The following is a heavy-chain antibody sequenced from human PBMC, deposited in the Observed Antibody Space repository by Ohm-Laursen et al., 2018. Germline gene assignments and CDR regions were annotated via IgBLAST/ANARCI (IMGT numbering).Heavy chain of an antibody. CDR3: ARRGAQGFDP. Sequence: SQTLSLTCAVYGGSFSGYYWSWIRQHPGKGLEWIGYIYYSGSTYYNPSLKSRVTISVDTSKNQFSLKLSSMTAADTAVYHYARRGAQGFDPWGQGTLVTVSP. J-gene: IGHJ5*02. CDR1: GGSFSGYY. CDR2: IYYSGST. V-gene: IGHV4-31*02.